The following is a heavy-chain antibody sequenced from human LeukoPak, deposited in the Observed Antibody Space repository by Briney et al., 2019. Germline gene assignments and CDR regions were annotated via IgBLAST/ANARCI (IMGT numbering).Heavy chain of an antibody. D-gene: IGHD3-3*01. CDR1: GFTFTTYW. CDR3: ARDRAWNYFDY. CDR2: INSDGSIT. Sequence: PGGSLRLSCAASGFTFTTYWMHWVRQAPGKGLVWVSHINSDGSITSYADSVKGRFTISRDNAKNSLYLQMDSLRAEDTAVYYCARDRAWNYFDYWGQGTLVTVSS. J-gene: IGHJ4*02. V-gene: IGHV3-74*01.